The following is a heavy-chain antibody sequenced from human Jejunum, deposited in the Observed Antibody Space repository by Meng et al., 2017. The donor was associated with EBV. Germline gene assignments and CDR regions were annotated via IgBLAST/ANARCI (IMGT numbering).Heavy chain of an antibody. V-gene: IGHV4-61*01. CDR3: AGLRYSGYDRAFDY. CDR1: GCSVNSGNVY. J-gene: IGHJ4*02. Sequence: HLQDVGPGLVKPSETLPLTCTVSGCSVNSGNVYWSWIRQPPGKGLEWIGYIYYSGSTNYIPSLKSRVTISLDTSKNQFSLKLSSVTAADTAVYYCAGLRYSGYDRAFDYWGQGALVTVSS. D-gene: IGHD5-12*01. CDR2: IYYSGST.